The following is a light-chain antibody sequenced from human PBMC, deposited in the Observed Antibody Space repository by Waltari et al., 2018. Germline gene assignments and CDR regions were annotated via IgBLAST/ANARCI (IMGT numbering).Light chain of an antibody. V-gene: IGKV4-1*01. J-gene: IGKJ5*01. CDR3: QQYYSTPIT. Sequence: DIVMTQSPDSLAVSLGERATINGKVSQRVLLSSNNKNYLAWYQQKPGQPPKLLIYWGSTRESGVPDRFSGSGSGTDFTLTISSLQAEDVAVYYCQQYYSTPITFGQGTRLEIK. CDR1: QRVLLSSNNKNY. CDR2: WGS.